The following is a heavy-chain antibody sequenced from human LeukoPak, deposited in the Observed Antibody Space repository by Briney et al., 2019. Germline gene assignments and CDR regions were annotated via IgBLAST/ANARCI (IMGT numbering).Heavy chain of an antibody. CDR2: IYPGDSDT. Sequence: PGESLKISCKGSGYSFTSYWIGWVRQMPGKGLEWMGIIYPGDSDTRYSPSFQGQVTISADKSISTAYLQWSSLKASDTAMYYCARHSRQQLVADGVDYWGQGTLVTVSS. CDR1: GYSFTSYW. V-gene: IGHV5-51*01. J-gene: IGHJ4*02. D-gene: IGHD6-13*01. CDR3: ARHSRQQLVADGVDY.